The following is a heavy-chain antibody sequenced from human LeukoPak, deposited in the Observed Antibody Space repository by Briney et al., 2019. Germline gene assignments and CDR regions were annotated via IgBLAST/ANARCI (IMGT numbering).Heavy chain of an antibody. CDR2: IYYSGST. V-gene: IGHV4-39*07. D-gene: IGHD4-17*01. J-gene: IGHJ3*02. CDR3: ARADYGNAFDI. CDR1: GGSISSSSYY. Sequence: KASETLSLTCTVSGGSISSSSYYWGWIRQPPGKGLEWIGSIYYSGSTYYNPSLKSRVTISVDTSKNQFSLKLSSVTAADTAVYYCARADYGNAFDIWGQGTMVTVSS.